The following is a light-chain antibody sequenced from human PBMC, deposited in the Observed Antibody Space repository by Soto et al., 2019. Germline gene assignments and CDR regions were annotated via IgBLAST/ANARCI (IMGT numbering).Light chain of an antibody. CDR1: SSDVGYYNY. CDR3: SSYTGSSTLYV. J-gene: IGLJ1*01. Sequence: SALTQPASVSGSPGQSITISCTGTSSDVGYYNYVSCYQQHPGKAPKLMIYEVSKRPSGVSNRFSGSKSGNTASLTISGLQAEDEADYYCSSYTGSSTLYVFGTGTKVTVL. V-gene: IGLV2-14*01. CDR2: EVS.